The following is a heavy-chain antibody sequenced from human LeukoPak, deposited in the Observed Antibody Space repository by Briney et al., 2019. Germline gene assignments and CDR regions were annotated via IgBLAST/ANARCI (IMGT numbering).Heavy chain of an antibody. V-gene: IGHV3-21*01. CDR3: AREGDSSGYSY. CDR2: ISSSSSYI. Sequence: GGSLRLSCAASGFTVSSNYMNWVRQAPGKGLEWVSSISSSSSYIYYADSVKGRFTISRDNAKNSLYLQMNSLRAEDTAVYYCAREGDSSGYSYWGQGTLVTVSS. D-gene: IGHD3-22*01. J-gene: IGHJ4*02. CDR1: GFTVSSNY.